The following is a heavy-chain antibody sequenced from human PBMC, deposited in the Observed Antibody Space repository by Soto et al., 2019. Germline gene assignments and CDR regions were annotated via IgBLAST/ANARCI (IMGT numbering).Heavy chain of an antibody. CDR2: IYDTGTT. J-gene: IGHJ3*02. V-gene: IGHV4-30-4*01. CDR3: AREWELDAFDI. D-gene: IGHD1-26*01. CDR1: GGSISSGAYY. Sequence: QVQLQESGPGLVKPSKTMSLTCTVFGGSISSGAYYWSWVRQPPGNGLEWIGYIYDTGTTYYNPTLKSRVTISVDTSKNQFSLKLSSVTAADTAVYYCAREWELDAFDIWGQGTMVTVSS.